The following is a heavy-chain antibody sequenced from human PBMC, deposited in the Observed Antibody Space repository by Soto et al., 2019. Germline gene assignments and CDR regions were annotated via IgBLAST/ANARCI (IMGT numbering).Heavy chain of an antibody. J-gene: IGHJ4*02. CDR2: SIPIFGTA. D-gene: IGHD6-19*01. CDR3: ASADSSGWYRGKYYFDY. CDR1: GGTFSSYA. Sequence: QVQLVQSGAEVKKPGSSVKVSCKASGGTFSSYAISWVRQAPGQGLEWMGGSIPIFGTANYAQKFQGRVTITADESTSTAYMELSGLRSEETAVYYCASADSSGWYRGKYYFDYWGQGTLVTVSS. V-gene: IGHV1-69*01.